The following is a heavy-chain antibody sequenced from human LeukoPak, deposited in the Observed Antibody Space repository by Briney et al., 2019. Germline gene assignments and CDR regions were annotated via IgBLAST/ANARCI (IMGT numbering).Heavy chain of an antibody. CDR1: GFTFSSYS. CDR2: ISSSSSYI. D-gene: IGHD1-26*01. J-gene: IGHJ4*02. V-gene: IGHV3-21*01. Sequence: GGSLRLSCAASGFTFSSYSMNWVRQAPGKGLEWVSSISSSSSYIYYADSVKGRFTISRDNAKNSLYLQMNSLRAEDTAVYYCARVPQWKLPPNYFDYWGQGTLVTVSS. CDR3: ARVPQWKLPPNYFDY.